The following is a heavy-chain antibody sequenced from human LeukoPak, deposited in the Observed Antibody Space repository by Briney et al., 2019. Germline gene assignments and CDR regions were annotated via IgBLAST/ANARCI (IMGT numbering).Heavy chain of an antibody. D-gene: IGHD6-13*01. V-gene: IGHV1-69*13. CDR2: IIPIFGTA. CDR1: GYTFVAYY. J-gene: IGHJ6*02. CDR3: ARGAAVVGYGMDV. Sequence: GASVKVSCKASGYTFVAYYIHWVRQAPGQGLEWMGGIIPIFGTANYAQKFQGRVTITADESTSTAYMELSSLRSEDTAVYYCARGAAVVGYGMDVWGQGTTVTVSS.